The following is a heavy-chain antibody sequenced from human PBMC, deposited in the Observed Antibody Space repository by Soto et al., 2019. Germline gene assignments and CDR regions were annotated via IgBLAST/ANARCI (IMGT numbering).Heavy chain of an antibody. D-gene: IGHD6-6*01. V-gene: IGHV1-2*02. CDR1: GYTFTGYY. CDR3: VTGDHLVR. Sequence: QMKLVQSGAEARKPGASVKVSCKTSGYTFTGYYLNWVRQAPGRGLEWVGWINPKTGDTNNAQKFQGRVTMTTDTSISTGYMELSGLKSDGTAVYYCVTGDHLVRWGQGTRVTVSS. J-gene: IGHJ4*02. CDR2: INPKTGDT.